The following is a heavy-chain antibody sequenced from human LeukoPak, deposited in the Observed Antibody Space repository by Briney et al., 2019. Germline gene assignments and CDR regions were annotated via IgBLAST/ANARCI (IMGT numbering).Heavy chain of an antibody. CDR1: GFTFSNYG. Sequence: GGSLRLSCAASGFTFSNYGMHWVRQAPGKGLEWVSYISSSGSTIYYADSVKGRFTISRDNAKNSLYLQMNSLRAEDTAVYYCAELGITMIGGVWGKGTTVTISS. V-gene: IGHV3-48*04. D-gene: IGHD3-10*02. J-gene: IGHJ6*04. CDR3: AELGITMIGGV. CDR2: ISSSGSTI.